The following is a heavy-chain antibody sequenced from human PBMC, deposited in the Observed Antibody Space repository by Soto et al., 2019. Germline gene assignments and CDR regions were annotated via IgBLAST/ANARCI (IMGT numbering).Heavy chain of an antibody. D-gene: IGHD5-18*01. CDR3: ARAGDTGRTYYYYGMDV. J-gene: IGHJ6*02. Sequence: PGESLKISCKGSGYSFTSYWIGWVRQMPGKGLEWMGIIYPGDSDTRYSPSFQGQVTISADKSISTAYLQWSSLKASDTAMYYCARAGDTGRTYYYYGMDVWGQGTTVTVSS. CDR2: IYPGDSDT. V-gene: IGHV5-51*01. CDR1: GYSFTSYW.